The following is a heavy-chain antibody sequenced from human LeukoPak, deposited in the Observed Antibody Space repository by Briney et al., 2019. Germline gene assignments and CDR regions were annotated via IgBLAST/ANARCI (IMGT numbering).Heavy chain of an antibody. Sequence: SETLSLTCTVTGGSISSYYWSWIRQPAGKGLEWIGRIYTSGSTNYNPSLKSRVTMSVDTSKNQFSLKLSSVTAADTAVYYCARGQYYHDSTGYYHWGQGTLVTVSS. CDR2: IYTSGST. D-gene: IGHD3-22*01. CDR1: GGSISSYY. V-gene: IGHV4-4*07. J-gene: IGHJ5*02. CDR3: ARGQYYHDSTGYYH.